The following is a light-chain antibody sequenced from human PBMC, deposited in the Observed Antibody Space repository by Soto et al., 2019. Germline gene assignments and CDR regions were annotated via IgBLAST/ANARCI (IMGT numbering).Light chain of an antibody. CDR1: LYVSRY. J-gene: IGKJ4*01. CDR3: LETNSFPFT. CDR2: ATS. Sequence: DIQMTQSPSSVSASVGDRVTITCRESLYVSRYLAWYQQKPGKAPKVPIYATSSLQSGVPSRFSGSGSGTDFTLTISMLQPEDFATYYCLETNSFPFTFGGGTKVEI. V-gene: IGKV1D-12*01.